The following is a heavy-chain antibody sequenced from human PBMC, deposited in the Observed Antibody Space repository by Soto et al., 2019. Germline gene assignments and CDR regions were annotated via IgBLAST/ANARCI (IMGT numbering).Heavy chain of an antibody. CDR1: GGSISSSNW. V-gene: IGHV4-4*02. D-gene: IGHD6-13*01. CDR3: AGSPKRLAAAGATFDY. J-gene: IGHJ4*02. CDR2: IYHSGST. Sequence: SETLSLTCAVSGGSISSSNWWSWVRQPPGKGLEWIGEIYHSGSTNYNPSLKSRVTISGDKSKNQFSLRLSSVTAADTAVYYCAGSPKRLAAAGATFDYWGQGTLVTVSS.